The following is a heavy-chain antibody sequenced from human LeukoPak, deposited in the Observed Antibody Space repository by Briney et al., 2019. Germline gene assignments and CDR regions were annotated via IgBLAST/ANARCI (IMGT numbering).Heavy chain of an antibody. CDR3: ARDMPNSIYYDFWSGYYTPDYYYYGMDV. V-gene: IGHV3-74*01. CDR2: INSDGSST. D-gene: IGHD3-3*01. Sequence: GGSLRLSCAASGFTFSSYWMHWVRQAPGKGLVWVSRINSDGSSTSYADSVKGRFTISRDNAKNTLYLQMNSLRAEDTAVYYCARDMPNSIYYDFWSGYYTPDYYYYGMDVWGQGTTVTVSS. J-gene: IGHJ6*02. CDR1: GFTFSSYW.